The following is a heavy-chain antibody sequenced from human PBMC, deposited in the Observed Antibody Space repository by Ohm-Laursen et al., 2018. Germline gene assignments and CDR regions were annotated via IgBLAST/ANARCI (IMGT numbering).Heavy chain of an antibody. CDR3: ARALGGYPISYYYGMDV. V-gene: IGHV4-59*07. J-gene: IGHJ6*02. Sequence: SDTLSLTCSVSGGSISSYYWSWTRQSPGKGLEWIGYIYKSGSTNYNPSLKSRVTISVDTSKNQFSLKLSSVTAADTAVYYCARALGGYPISYYYGMDVWGQGTTVTVSS. CDR1: GGSISSYY. D-gene: IGHD7-27*01. CDR2: IYKSGST.